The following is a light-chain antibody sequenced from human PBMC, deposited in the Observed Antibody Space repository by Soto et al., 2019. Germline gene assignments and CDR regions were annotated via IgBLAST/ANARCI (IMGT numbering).Light chain of an antibody. CDR1: QSVSSN. V-gene: IGKV3-15*01. Sequence: EIEMTQSPATLSVSPGERATLSCRASQSVSSNLAWYQQKPGQAPRLIIYGASTRATGIPARFSGSGSGTEFTLTINSLQSEDFAVYYCQQYNNWPLTFGPGTKVDIK. CDR2: GAS. J-gene: IGKJ3*01. CDR3: QQYNNWPLT.